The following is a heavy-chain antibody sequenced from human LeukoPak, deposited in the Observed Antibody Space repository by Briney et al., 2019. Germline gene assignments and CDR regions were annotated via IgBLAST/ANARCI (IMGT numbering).Heavy chain of an antibody. CDR1: GDSVSSHSAA. V-gene: IGHV6-1*01. CDR2: TYYRSKWYN. CDR3: ARDLRDSSIDY. Sequence: SQTLSVTCAISGDSVSSHSAACNWIRQSPSRGVEWLGRTYYRSKWYNDYAVSVKSRITINPDPSKNQFSLQLNSVTPEDAAVYYCARDLRDSSIDYWGQGTLVTASS. D-gene: IGHD6-13*01. J-gene: IGHJ4*02.